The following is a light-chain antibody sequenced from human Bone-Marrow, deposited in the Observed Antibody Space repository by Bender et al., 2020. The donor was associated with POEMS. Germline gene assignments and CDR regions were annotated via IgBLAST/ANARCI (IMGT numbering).Light chain of an antibody. V-gene: IGLV1-44*01. CDR1: SSKFGSYP. CDR3: ATWDDSLNGWV. J-gene: IGLJ3*02. CDR2: NNS. Sequence: QSVLTQPPSASGTPGQRVTISCSGSSSKFGSYPVNWYQQLPGAAPKLVIFNNSQRPSRVPDRFSGSNSGTSASLAISGLLSDDEADFYCATWDDSLNGWVFGGGNKLTVL.